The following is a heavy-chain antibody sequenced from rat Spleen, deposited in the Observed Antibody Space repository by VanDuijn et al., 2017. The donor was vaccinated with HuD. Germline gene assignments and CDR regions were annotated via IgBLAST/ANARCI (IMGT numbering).Heavy chain of an antibody. D-gene: IGHD4-3*01. J-gene: IGHJ2*01. Sequence: EVQLVESGGGLVQPGRSLKLSCAASGFTFSDYNMAWVRQAPGKGLEWVASISNIDDTYYSDSVKGRFTISRDNAKSTLYLQMNSLRSEDTATYYCTRSYNSGYDFDYWGQGVMVTVSS. CDR3: TRSYNSGYDFDY. CDR2: ISNIDDT. CDR1: GFTFSDYN. V-gene: IGHV5S23*01.